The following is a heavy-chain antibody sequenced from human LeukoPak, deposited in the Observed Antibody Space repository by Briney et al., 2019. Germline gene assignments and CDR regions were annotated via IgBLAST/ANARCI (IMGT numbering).Heavy chain of an antibody. CDR3: ARRLTQYDCFDP. J-gene: IGHJ5*02. CDR1: GDSVSSNSVT. Sequence: SQTLSLTCTISGDSVSSNSVTWNWIRQSPSRGLEWLGRTYYRSTWYNDYAVSVRGRITVNPDTSKNQFSLRLNSVTPEDTAVYYCARRLTQYDCFDPWGQGILVTVSS. D-gene: IGHD2-2*01. V-gene: IGHV6-1*01. CDR2: TYYRSTWYN.